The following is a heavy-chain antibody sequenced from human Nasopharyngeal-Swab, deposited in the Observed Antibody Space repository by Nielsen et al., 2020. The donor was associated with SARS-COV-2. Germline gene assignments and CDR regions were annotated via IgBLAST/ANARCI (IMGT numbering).Heavy chain of an antibody. Sequence: GESLKISCAVSGFIVSSTYMSWVRQAPGKGLEWVSVTEIGGITHYADSVKGRFTISRDSSTNTLYLQMNSLRAEDTAVYYCARDLGGGYCTTTNCPGSWGQGTLVTVSS. CDR3: ARDLGGGYCTTTNCPGS. CDR1: GFIVSSTY. J-gene: IGHJ1*01. CDR2: TEIGGIT. D-gene: IGHD2-2*01. V-gene: IGHV3-53*01.